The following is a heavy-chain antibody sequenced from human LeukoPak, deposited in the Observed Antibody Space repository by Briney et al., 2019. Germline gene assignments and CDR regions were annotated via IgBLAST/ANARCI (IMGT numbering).Heavy chain of an antibody. V-gene: IGHV4-30-2*01. CDR3: ARGPLVLRFLEWSQVPFDY. CDR2: IYHSGST. D-gene: IGHD3-3*01. J-gene: IGHJ4*02. CDR1: GGSLSSGGYY. Sequence: SETLSLTCTVSGGSLSSGGYYWSWIRQPPGKGLEWIGYIYHSGSTYYNPSLKSRVTISVDRSKNQFSLKLSSVTAADTAVYYCARGPLVLRFLEWSQVPFDYWGQGTLVTVSS.